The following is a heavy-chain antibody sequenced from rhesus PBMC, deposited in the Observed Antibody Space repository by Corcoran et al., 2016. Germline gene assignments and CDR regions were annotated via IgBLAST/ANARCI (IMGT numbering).Heavy chain of an antibody. J-gene: IGHJ4*01. V-gene: IGHV4S11*01. CDR3: ARGYSAYTSADY. D-gene: IGHD1-44*01. CDR2: TSGSGSST. Sequence: QVQLQESGPGLVKPSATLSLTCAVSCDSLSSSSWNWLRQAPGKGLEWIGHTSGSGSSTKYNPSLKSQVTLSVDTSKNQISLRLNSVTAADMAIYYCARGYSAYTSADYWGQGVLVTVSS. CDR1: CDSLSSSS.